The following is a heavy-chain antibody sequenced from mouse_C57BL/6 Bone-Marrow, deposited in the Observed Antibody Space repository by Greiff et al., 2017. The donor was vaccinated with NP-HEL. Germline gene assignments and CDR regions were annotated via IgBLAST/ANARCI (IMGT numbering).Heavy chain of an antibody. V-gene: IGHV14-4*01. CDR1: GFNIKDDY. CDR2: IDPENGDT. J-gene: IGHJ2*01. CDR3: TRIWGDDY. D-gene: IGHD3-3*01. Sequence: VQLQQSGAELVRPGASVKLSCTASGFNIKDDYMHWVKQRPEQGLEWIGWIDPENGDTEYASKFQGKATITADTSSKTAYLQLSSLTSEDTAVYYCTRIWGDDYWGQGTTLTVSS.